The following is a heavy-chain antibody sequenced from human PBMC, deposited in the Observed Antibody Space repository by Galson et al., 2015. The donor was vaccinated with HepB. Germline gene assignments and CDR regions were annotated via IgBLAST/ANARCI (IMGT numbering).Heavy chain of an antibody. J-gene: IGHJ5*02. Sequence: SLRLSCAASGFTFSSYGMHWVRQAPGKGLEWVAVISYDGSNKYYADSVKGRFTISRDNSKSTLYLQMNSLRAEDTAVYYCARDREYYGSGSYSRNNWFDPWGQGTLVTVSS. CDR3: ARDREYYGSGSYSRNNWFDP. CDR2: ISYDGSNK. D-gene: IGHD3-10*01. CDR1: GFTFSSYG. V-gene: IGHV3-30*03.